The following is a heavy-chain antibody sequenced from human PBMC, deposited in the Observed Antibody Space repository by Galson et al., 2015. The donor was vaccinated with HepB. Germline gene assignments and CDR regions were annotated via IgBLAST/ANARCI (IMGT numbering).Heavy chain of an antibody. V-gene: IGHV3-23*01. Sequence: SLRLSCAASGFTFSSYAMSWVRQAPGKGLEWVSAISGSGGSTYYADSVKGRFTISRDNSKNTLYLQMNSLRAEDTAVYYCAKDVSGITMIVVDPPYFDYWGQGTLVTVSS. CDR1: GFTFSSYA. CDR3: AKDVSGITMIVVDPPYFDY. CDR2: ISGSGGST. D-gene: IGHD3-22*01. J-gene: IGHJ4*02.